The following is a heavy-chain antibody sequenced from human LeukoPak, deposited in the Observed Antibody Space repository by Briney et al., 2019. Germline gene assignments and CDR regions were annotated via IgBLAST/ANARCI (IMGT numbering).Heavy chain of an antibody. J-gene: IGHJ4*02. CDR1: GFTFSSYS. D-gene: IGHD5-24*01. Sequence: GGSLRLSCAASGFTFSSYSMNWVRQAPGRGLEWVSSISSSSSYIYYEDSVKGRFTISRDNAKNSLYLQMNSLRAEDTAVYYCARDSRDGYNLDYWGQGTLVTVSS. CDR3: ARDSRDGYNLDY. V-gene: IGHV3-21*01. CDR2: ISSSSSYI.